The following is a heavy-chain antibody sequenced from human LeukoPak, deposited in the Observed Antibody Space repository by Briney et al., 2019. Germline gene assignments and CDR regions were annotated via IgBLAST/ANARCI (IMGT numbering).Heavy chain of an antibody. V-gene: IGHV3-20*04. CDR1: GFTFDDYG. J-gene: IGHJ6*03. CDR2: INWNGGST. CDR3: AREGVATIWGTYYYYMDV. Sequence: GGSLRLSCAASGFTFDDYGMSWVRQAPGKGLEGVSGINWNGGSTGYTDSVKGRFTISRDNANNSLYLQMNSLRAEDTALYYCAREGVATIWGTYYYYMDVWGKGTTVTVSS. D-gene: IGHD5-12*01.